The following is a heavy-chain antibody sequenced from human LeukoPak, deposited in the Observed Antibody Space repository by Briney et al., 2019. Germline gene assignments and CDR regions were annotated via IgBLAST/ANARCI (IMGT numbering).Heavy chain of an antibody. Sequence: GGSLRLSCAAPGFTFSSYALNWVRQAPGKGMEWVSGISRSSGGSTYYADSVKGRFTISRDNSKNTLYLQMNTLRAEDTAVYHCAKSYFLDGSGFYPFDYWGQGTLVTVSS. V-gene: IGHV3-23*01. CDR2: ISRSSGGST. J-gene: IGHJ4*02. CDR3: AKSYFLDGSGFYPFDY. CDR1: GFTFSSYA. D-gene: IGHD3-22*01.